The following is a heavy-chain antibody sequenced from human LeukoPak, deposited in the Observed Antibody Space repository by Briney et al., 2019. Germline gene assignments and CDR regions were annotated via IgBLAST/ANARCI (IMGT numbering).Heavy chain of an antibody. D-gene: IGHD5-12*01. J-gene: IGHJ4*02. CDR3: ARDLRVVIAAYFDF. CDR2: INPNTGGT. CDR1: GYTFTGDY. V-gene: IGHV1-2*02. Sequence: ASVKVSCKASGYTFTGDYMHWVRQAPGQGLEWMGWINPNTGGTNYAQKFQGRVTMTRDTSISTAYMELSRLTSDDTAVYYCARDLRVVIAAYFDFWGQGTLVTVSS.